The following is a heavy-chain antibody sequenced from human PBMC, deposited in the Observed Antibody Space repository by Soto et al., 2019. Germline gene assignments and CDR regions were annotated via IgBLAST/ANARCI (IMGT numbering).Heavy chain of an antibody. CDR1: GGSLSGDFF. CDR3: ARGTGVDGSHYLDS. V-gene: IGHV4-30-4*01. J-gene: IGHJ4*02. D-gene: IGHD1-26*01. Sequence: PSETLSLTCTVSGGSLSGDFFWTWIRQPPGKGLEWIGFIHHSGNTYYNPSLKSRVMISDDTSKNQFSLKLSSVTAADTAVFYCARGTGVDGSHYLDSWGQGTLVTVSS. CDR2: IHHSGNT.